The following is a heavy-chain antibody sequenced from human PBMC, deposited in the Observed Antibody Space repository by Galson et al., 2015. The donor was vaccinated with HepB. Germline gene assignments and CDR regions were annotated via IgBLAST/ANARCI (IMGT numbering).Heavy chain of an antibody. D-gene: IGHD2-2*01. Sequence: SVKVSCKASGYTFTGYYMHWVRQAPGQGLEWMGRINPNSGGTNYAQKFQGRVTMTRDTSISTAYMELNRLRSDDTAVYYCAKDRVPAADFDYWGQGTLVTVSS. CDR3: AKDRVPAADFDY. V-gene: IGHV1-2*06. CDR2: INPNSGGT. J-gene: IGHJ4*02. CDR1: GYTFTGYY.